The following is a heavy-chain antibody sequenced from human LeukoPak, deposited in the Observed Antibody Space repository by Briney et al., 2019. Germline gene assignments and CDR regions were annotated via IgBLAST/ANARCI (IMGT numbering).Heavy chain of an antibody. CDR1: GFTFSRYW. CDR2: IKSDGST. J-gene: IGHJ1*01. V-gene: IGHV3-74*01. CDR3: ARAPAEIGGYYPEYFRH. D-gene: IGHD3-22*01. Sequence: PGGSLRLSCAASGFTFSRYWMHWVPQAPGKGLVWVSRIKSDGSTNYADSVKGRFTISRDNAKNTVSLQMNSLRAEDTGVYYCARAPAEIGGYYPEYFRHWGQGTLVTVSS.